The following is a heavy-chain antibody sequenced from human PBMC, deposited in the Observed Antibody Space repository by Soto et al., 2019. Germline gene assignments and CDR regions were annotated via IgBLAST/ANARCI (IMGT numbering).Heavy chain of an antibody. CDR2: ISTDGTTT. CDR3: IRDRTTITLFDY. Sequence: GGSLRLSCAASGFTFSSYAMSWVRQAPGKGLEWISRISTDGTTTGYADSVRGRLTVSRDNAKNTLYLQMNSLRVEDTAVYYCIRDRTTITLFDYWGQGALVTVSS. D-gene: IGHD4-4*01. J-gene: IGHJ4*02. V-gene: IGHV3-74*01. CDR1: GFTFSSYA.